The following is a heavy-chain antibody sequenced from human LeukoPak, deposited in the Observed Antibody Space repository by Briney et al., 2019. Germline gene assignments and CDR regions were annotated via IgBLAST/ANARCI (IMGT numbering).Heavy chain of an antibody. J-gene: IGHJ4*02. CDR3: ARDRTPYSGSYPGY. Sequence: GGSLRLSCAASGFTFSSYWMSWVRQAPGKGLEWVANIKQDGSEKYYVDSVKGRFTISRDNAKNSLYLQMNSLRAEDTAVYYCARDRTPYSGSYPGYWGQETLVTVSS. V-gene: IGHV3-7*01. CDR1: GFTFSSYW. D-gene: IGHD1-26*01. CDR2: IKQDGSEK.